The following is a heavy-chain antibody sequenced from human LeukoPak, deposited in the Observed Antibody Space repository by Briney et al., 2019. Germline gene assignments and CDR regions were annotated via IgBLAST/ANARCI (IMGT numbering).Heavy chain of an antibody. V-gene: IGHV3-30*03. D-gene: IGHD5-18*01. CDR3: ATVQLAAPN. CDR1: GFTFSSYG. CDR2: ISYDGSNK. J-gene: IGHJ4*02. Sequence: GGSLRLSCAASGFTFSSYGMHWVRQAPGKGLEWVAVISYDGSNKYYADFVKGRFTISRDNSKNTLYLQMNSLRAEDTAVYYCATVQLAAPNWGQGTLVTVSS.